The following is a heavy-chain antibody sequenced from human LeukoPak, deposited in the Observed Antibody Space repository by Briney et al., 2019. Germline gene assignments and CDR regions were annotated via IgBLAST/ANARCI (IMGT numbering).Heavy chain of an antibody. CDR1: GGSISSYY. J-gene: IGHJ4*02. V-gene: IGHV4-59*01. D-gene: IGHD1-7*01. Sequence: SETLSLTCTVSGGSISSYYWSWIRQPPGKGLEWIGYIYYSGSTNYNPSLKSRVTISVDTSKNQFSLKLSSVTAADTAVYYCASLNLHNWNYNVDEYYFDYWGQGTLVTVSS. CDR2: IYYSGST. CDR3: ASLNLHNWNYNVDEYYFDY.